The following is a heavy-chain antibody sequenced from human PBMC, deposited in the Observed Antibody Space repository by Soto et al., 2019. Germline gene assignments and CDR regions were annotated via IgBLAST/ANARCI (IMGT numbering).Heavy chain of an antibody. CDR3: ARVVIDTYYYYYYMDV. CDR2: IKQDGSEK. CDR1: GFTFSSYW. J-gene: IGHJ6*03. D-gene: IGHD3-22*01. Sequence: PGGSLRLSCAASGFTFSSYWMSWVRQAPGKGLEWVANIKQDGSEKYYVDSVKGRFTISRDNAKNSLYLQMNSLRAEDTAVYYCARVVIDTYYYYYYMDVWGKGTTVTVSS. V-gene: IGHV3-7*01.